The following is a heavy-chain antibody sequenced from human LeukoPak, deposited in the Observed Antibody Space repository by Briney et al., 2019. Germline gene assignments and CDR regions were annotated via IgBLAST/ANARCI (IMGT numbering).Heavy chain of an antibody. CDR1: GFTFSNAW. D-gene: IGHD3-10*01. CDR3: TTASVTMVRGVINPDAFDV. J-gene: IGHJ3*01. V-gene: IGHV3-15*01. CDR2: IMSKTDGGTT. Sequence: GGSLRLSCAASGFTFSNAWMSWVRQAPGKGLEWVGRIMSKTDGGTTAYAAPVKGGFTISRDDSKNTLYLQMKGLETEDTAVYYCTTASVTMVRGVINPDAFDVWGLGTMVIVSS.